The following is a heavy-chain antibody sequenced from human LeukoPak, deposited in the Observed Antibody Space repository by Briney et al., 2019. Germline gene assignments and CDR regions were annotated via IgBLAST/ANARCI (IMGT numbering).Heavy chain of an antibody. CDR3: TRGYCSGGSCYTYFQH. D-gene: IGHD2-15*01. CDR2: ISSNGGST. CDR1: GFTFSSYA. Sequence: GGSLRLSCAASGFTFSSYAMHWVRQAPGKGLEYVSAISSNGGSTYYANSVKGRFTISRDNSKNTLYLQMGSLRAEDMAVYYCTRGYCSGGSCYTYFQHWGQGTLVTVST. J-gene: IGHJ1*01. V-gene: IGHV3-64*01.